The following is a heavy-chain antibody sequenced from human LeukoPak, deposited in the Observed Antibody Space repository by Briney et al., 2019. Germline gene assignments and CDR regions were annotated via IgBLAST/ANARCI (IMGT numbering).Heavy chain of an antibody. CDR3: TRGCSGGSCSRDAMDV. J-gene: IGHJ6*02. Sequence: GESLQISCQASGYSFSSDWIAWVRQMPGKGLEWMGIIFPIDSETTYSPSFQGQVTISADKSISTAYLQWSSLKASDTAMYYCTRGCSGGSCSRDAMDVWGQGTMVTVSS. CDR1: GYSFSSDW. D-gene: IGHD2-15*01. CDR2: IFPIDSET. V-gene: IGHV5-51*01.